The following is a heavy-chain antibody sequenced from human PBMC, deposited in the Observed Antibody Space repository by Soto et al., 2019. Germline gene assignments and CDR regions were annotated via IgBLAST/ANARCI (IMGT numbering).Heavy chain of an antibody. J-gene: IGHJ6*02. Sequence: QVQLVQSGAEVKKPGASVKVSCKASGYTFTGYYMHWVRQAPGQGLEWMGWINPNSGGTNYAQKFQGWVTMTRDTSISTAYMELSRLRSDDTAVYYCAREVKESYYYDSSGYEYYYYGMDVWGQGTTVTVSS. CDR3: AREVKESYYYDSSGYEYYYYGMDV. CDR2: INPNSGGT. CDR1: GYTFTGYY. D-gene: IGHD3-22*01. V-gene: IGHV1-2*04.